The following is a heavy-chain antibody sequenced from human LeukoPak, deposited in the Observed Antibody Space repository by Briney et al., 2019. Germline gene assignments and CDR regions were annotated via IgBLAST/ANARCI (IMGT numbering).Heavy chain of an antibody. CDR3: AAKGYSYGNNAFDI. J-gene: IGHJ3*02. CDR1: GFTFSSCG. V-gene: IGHV3-30*03. Sequence: GGSLRLSCAASGFTFSSCGMHWVRQAPGKGLEWVAVISYDGSNKFYADSVTGRFTISRDNSKNTLYLQMNSLRAEDTAVYYWAAKGYSYGNNAFDIWGQGTMVTVSS. D-gene: IGHD5-18*01. CDR2: ISYDGSNK.